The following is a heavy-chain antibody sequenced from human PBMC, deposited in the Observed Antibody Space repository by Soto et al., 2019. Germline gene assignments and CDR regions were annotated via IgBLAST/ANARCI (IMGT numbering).Heavy chain of an antibody. CDR1: GFTFSDYY. J-gene: IGHJ4*02. CDR2: ISSSGSTI. CDR3: ARDRSGSYHFDY. Sequence: GGSLRLSCAASGFTFSDYYMSWIRQAPGKGLEWVSYISSSGSTIYYADSVLGRFTISRNNAKNSLYLQMNSLRAEDTAVYYCARDRSGSYHFDYWGQGTLVTVSS. V-gene: IGHV3-11*01. D-gene: IGHD1-26*01.